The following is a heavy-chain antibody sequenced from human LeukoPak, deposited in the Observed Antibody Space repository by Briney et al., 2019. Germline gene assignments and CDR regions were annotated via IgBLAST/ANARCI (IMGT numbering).Heavy chain of an antibody. V-gene: IGHV3-74*01. J-gene: IGHJ4*02. CDR3: VTFAWGIPY. CDR2: INRDGDTT. D-gene: IGHD3-16*01. Sequence: PGGSLRLSCAASGITLGSHRVHWVRRVPGKGLVWVSHINRDGDTTTYADSVKGRFTISRDNAKNTLYLQMNSLRTEDTAVYYCVTFAWGIPYWCQGTLVSVTS. CDR1: GITLGSHR.